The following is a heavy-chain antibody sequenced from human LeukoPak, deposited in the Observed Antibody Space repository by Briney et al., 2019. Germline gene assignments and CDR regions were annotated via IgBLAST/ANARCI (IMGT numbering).Heavy chain of an antibody. CDR2: INYSGST. Sequence: RSSETLSLTCTVSGDSISSSIYYWGCIRQPPGKGLEWIGSINYSGSTYYNPSLKSRVTISVDTSKNQFSLKVTSVTAADTAVYYCARLYCGADCSIDYWGQGTLVTVFS. J-gene: IGHJ4*02. V-gene: IGHV4-39*07. D-gene: IGHD2-21*02. CDR1: GDSISSSIYY. CDR3: ARLYCGADCSIDY.